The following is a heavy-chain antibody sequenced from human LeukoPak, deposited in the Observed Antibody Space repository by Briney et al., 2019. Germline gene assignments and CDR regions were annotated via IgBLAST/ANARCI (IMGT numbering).Heavy chain of an antibody. CDR2: ISYDGSNK. J-gene: IGHJ4*02. Sequence: GGSLRLSCAVSGFPFTTYNMSWVRQAPGKGLEWVAVISYDGSNKYYADSVKGRFTISRDNSKNTLYLQMNSLRAEDTAVYYCAKAWLAYWGQGTLVTVSS. CDR1: GFPFTTYN. CDR3: AKAWLAY. D-gene: IGHD6-19*01. V-gene: IGHV3-30*18.